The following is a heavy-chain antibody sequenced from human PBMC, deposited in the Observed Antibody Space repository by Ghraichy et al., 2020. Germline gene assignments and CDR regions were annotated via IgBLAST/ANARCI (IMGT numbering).Heavy chain of an antibody. D-gene: IGHD3-16*01. CDR3: VPRLVGRDY. Sequence: GESLNISCAASGFTFNNAWMSWVRQAPGKGLEWVGRIKSNTDGGTTDYAAPVKGRFTVSRDDSKNTLYLQMNSLRTEDTAVYYCVPRLVGRDYWGQGTLVTVSS. CDR1: GFTFNNAW. V-gene: IGHV3-15*01. CDR2: IKSNTDGGTT. J-gene: IGHJ4*02.